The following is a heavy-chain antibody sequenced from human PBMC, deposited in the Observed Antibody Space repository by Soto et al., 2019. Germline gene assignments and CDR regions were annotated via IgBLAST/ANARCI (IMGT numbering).Heavy chain of an antibody. CDR2: IYHSGGS. V-gene: IGHV4-4*02. D-gene: IGHD5-12*01. CDR1: GGSISIINW. J-gene: IGHJ6*02. CDR3: ARGGGPDIAYGMDV. Sequence: SETLSLTCDVSGGSISIINWCSCVRQPPGKGLKWIGEIYHSGGSTYNPSLKSRGTISVEKSKNKFSLKLKSVPEADTAIYYWARGGGPDIAYGMDVWGQGTTVTVSS.